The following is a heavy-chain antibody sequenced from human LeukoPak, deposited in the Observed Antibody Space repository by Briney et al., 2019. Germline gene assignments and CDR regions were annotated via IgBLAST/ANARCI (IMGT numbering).Heavy chain of an antibody. CDR3: ASEHGSSPGGIDP. CDR2: ITHSGST. Sequence: SETLSLTCGVYGGSLSGYYWSWIRQPPGKGLEWIGEITHSGSTTYNPSLKSRITLSVDTSKNQFSLKLSSVTAADTAVYYCASEHGSSPGGIDPWGQGILVTVSS. CDR1: GGSLSGYY. V-gene: IGHV4-34*01. J-gene: IGHJ5*02. D-gene: IGHD6-6*01.